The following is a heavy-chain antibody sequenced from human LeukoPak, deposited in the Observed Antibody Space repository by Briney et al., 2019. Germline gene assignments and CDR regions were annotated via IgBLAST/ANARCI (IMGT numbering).Heavy chain of an antibody. V-gene: IGHV1-2*04. CDR3: ARVTLPGGRLLWFGELSSYYFDY. J-gene: IGHJ4*02. D-gene: IGHD3-10*01. CDR1: GYTFTGYY. Sequence: ASVKVSCKASGYTFTGYYMHWVRQAPGQGLERMGWINPNSGGTNYAQKFQGWVTMTTDTSTSTAYMELRSLRSDDTAVYYCARVTLPGGRLLWFGELSSYYFDYWGQGTLVTVSS. CDR2: INPNSGGT.